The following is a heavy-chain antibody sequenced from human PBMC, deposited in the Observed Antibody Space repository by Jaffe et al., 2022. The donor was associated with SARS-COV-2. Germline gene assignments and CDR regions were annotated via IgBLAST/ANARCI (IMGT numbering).Heavy chain of an antibody. D-gene: IGHD3-22*01. CDR3: AKAPEADQYDSSDYLDY. Sequence: QVQLMESGGGVVQPGRSLRLSCAASGFTFSSFGMHWVRQAPGKGLEWVAVISYDGSNKYYADSVKGRFTISRDNSKNTLYLQMNSLRAEDTAVYYCAKAPEADQYDSSDYLDYWGQGTLVTVSS. J-gene: IGHJ4*02. CDR2: ISYDGSNK. V-gene: IGHV3-30*18. CDR1: GFTFSSFG.